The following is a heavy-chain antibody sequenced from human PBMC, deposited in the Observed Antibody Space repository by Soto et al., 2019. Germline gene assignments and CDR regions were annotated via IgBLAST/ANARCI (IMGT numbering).Heavy chain of an antibody. D-gene: IGHD3-22*01. CDR3: ASHRTYYYDSSGYPLPFDY. CDR1: GGSISSGDYY. CDR2: IYYSGST. J-gene: IGHJ4*02. V-gene: IGHV4-30-4*01. Sequence: SETLSLTCTVSGGSISSGDYYWSWIRQPPGKGLEWIGYIYYSGSTYYNPSLKSRVTISVDTSKNQFSLKLSSVTAADTAVYYCASHRTYYYDSSGYPLPFDYWGQGTLVTVSS.